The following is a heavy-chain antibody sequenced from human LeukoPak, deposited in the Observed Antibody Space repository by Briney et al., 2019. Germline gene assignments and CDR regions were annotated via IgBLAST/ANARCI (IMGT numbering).Heavy chain of an antibody. CDR1: GYTFTGYY. CDR2: INPNSGGT. CDR3: ARDLDPMSWFDP. V-gene: IGHV1-2*02. J-gene: IGHJ5*02. D-gene: IGHD3-3*01. Sequence: ASVKVSCKASGYTFTGYYMHWVRQAPGQGLEWMGWINPNSGGTNYAQKFQGRVTMTRDTSISTAYMELSRLRSDDTAVYYCARDLDPMSWFDPWGQGTLVTVSS.